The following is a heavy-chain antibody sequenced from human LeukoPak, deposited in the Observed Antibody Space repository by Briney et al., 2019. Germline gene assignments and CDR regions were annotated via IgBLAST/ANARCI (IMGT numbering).Heavy chain of an antibody. CDR3: ARDQEGFDY. J-gene: IGHJ4*02. CDR2: IYPRDGST. Sequence: ASVKVSCKVSGYTLTELSMHWVRQAPGQGLEWMGMIYPRDGSTSYAQKFQGRVTVTRDTSTSTVHMELSGLRSEDTAVYYCARDQEGFDYWGQGTLVTVSS. CDR1: GYTLTELS. V-gene: IGHV1-46*01.